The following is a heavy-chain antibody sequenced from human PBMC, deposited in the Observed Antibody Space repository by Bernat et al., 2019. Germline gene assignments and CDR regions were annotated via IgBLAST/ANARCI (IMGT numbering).Heavy chain of an antibody. CDR1: GDSISSYY. CDR3: ARGSWVYYDFWSGTMGAFDI. V-gene: IGHV4-59*01. J-gene: IGHJ3*02. CDR2: IYYSGST. D-gene: IGHD3-3*01. Sequence: QVQLQESGPGLVKPSETLSLTCTVSGDSISSYYWSWIRQPPGKGLEWIGYIYYSGSTNYNPSLKSRVTISVDTSKNQFSLKLSSVTAADTAVYYCARGSWVYYDFWSGTMGAFDIWGQGTMVTVSS.